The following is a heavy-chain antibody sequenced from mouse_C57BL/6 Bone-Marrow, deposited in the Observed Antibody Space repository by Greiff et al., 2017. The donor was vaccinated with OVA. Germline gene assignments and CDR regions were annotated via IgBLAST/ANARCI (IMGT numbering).Heavy chain of an antibody. V-gene: IGHV1-52*01. D-gene: IGHD2-5*01. Sequence: QVQLKQPGAELVRPGSSVKLSCKASGYTFTSYWMHWVKQRPIQGLEWIGNIDPSDSETHYNQKFKDKATLTVDKSSSTAYMQLSSLTSEDSAVYYCARGDYSNYDYAMDYWGQGTSVTVSS. CDR2: IDPSDSET. CDR3: ARGDYSNYDYAMDY. J-gene: IGHJ4*01. CDR1: GYTFTSYW.